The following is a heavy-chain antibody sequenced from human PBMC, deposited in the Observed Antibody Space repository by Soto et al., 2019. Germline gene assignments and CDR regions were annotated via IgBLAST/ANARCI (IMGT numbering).Heavy chain of an antibody. J-gene: IGHJ6*02. CDR3: ARDDILTGYYNYYYYGMDV. CDR2: ISSSSSYI. V-gene: IGHV3-21*01. Sequence: GGSLRLSCAASGFTFSSYSMNWVRQAPGKGLEWVSSISSSSSYIYYADSVKGRFTISRDNAKNSLYLQMNSLRAEDTAVYYCARDDILTGYYNYYYYGMDVWGQGTTVTVSS. CDR1: GFTFSSYS. D-gene: IGHD3-9*01.